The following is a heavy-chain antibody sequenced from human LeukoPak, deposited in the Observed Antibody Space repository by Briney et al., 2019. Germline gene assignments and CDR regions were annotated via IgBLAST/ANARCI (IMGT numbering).Heavy chain of an antibody. CDR3: ARADYGGNPYYYGMGV. J-gene: IGHJ6*02. Sequence: GGSLRLSCAASGFTFSAFWMHWVRQAPGKGLVWVSRINSDGSSTTYADSVKGRFTVSRDNAKNTLYLQMDSLRAEDSAVYYCARADYGGNPYYYGMGVWGQGTTVIVSS. CDR2: INSDGSST. V-gene: IGHV3-74*01. D-gene: IGHD4-23*01. CDR1: GFTFSAFW.